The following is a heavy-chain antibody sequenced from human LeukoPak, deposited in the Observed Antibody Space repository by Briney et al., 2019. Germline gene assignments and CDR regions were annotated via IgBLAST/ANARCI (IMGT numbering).Heavy chain of an antibody. CDR2: IIPIFGAA. CDR1: GGTFSSYA. CDR3: ARARGYSYGYYFDY. J-gene: IGHJ4*02. V-gene: IGHV1-69*13. D-gene: IGHD5-18*01. Sequence: SVKVSCTASGGTFSSYAISWVRQAPGQGLEWKGGIIPIFGAANYAQKFQGRVTITADESTSTAYMELSSLRSEDTAVYYCARARGYSYGYYFDYWGQGTLVTVSS.